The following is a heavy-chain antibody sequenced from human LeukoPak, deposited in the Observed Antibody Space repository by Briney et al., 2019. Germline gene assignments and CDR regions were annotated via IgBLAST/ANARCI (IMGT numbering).Heavy chain of an antibody. V-gene: IGHV3-30*01. CDR1: GFTFSSYA. J-gene: IGHJ4*02. CDR3: ARENTGGHFDY. Sequence: GGSLRLSCAASGFTFSSYAMHWVRQAPGKGLEWVAVISYDGGNKYYADSVKGRFTISRDNSKNTLYLQMNSLRAEDTAVYYCARENTGGHFDYWGQGTLVTVSS. D-gene: IGHD1-14*01. CDR2: ISYDGGNK.